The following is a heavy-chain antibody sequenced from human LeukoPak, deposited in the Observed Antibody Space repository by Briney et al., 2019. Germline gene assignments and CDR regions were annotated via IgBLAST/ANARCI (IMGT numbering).Heavy chain of an antibody. V-gene: IGHV3-23*01. CDR2: IGASGDVT. Sequence: GGSLRLSCAASEFTFSKFPMGWVRQAPGRGLEWVSAIGASGDVTFHADSVRGRFTISRDNAKNTLYLQMNSLRAEDTAVYYCAKNIDCDILTGYSGDYWGQGTLVTVSS. CDR1: EFTFSKFP. CDR3: AKNIDCDILTGYSGDY. D-gene: IGHD3-9*01. J-gene: IGHJ4*02.